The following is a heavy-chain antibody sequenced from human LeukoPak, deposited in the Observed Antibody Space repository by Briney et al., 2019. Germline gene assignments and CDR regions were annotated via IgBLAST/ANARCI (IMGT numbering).Heavy chain of an antibody. CDR3: AREVVPAWFDP. V-gene: IGHV4-34*01. Sequence: SETLSLTCAVYGGSFSGYYWSWIRQPPGKGLEWIGEINHSGSTNYNPSLKSRVTISVDTSKNQFSLKPSSVTAADTAVYYCAREVVPAWFDPWGQGTLVTVSS. J-gene: IGHJ5*02. CDR2: INHSGST. CDR1: GGSFSGYY. D-gene: IGHD2-2*01.